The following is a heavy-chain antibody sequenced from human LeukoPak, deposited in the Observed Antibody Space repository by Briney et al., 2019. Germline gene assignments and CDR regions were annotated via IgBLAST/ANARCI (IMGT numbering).Heavy chain of an antibody. D-gene: IGHD5-18*01. V-gene: IGHV3-9*01. CDR2: ISWNSGSI. CDR3: AKEARGYSYGARYDIDY. Sequence: PGRSLRLSCAASGFTFDDYAMHWVRQAPGKGLEWVSGISWNSGSIGYADSVKGRFTISRDNAKNSLYLQMNSLRAEDTAVYYCAKEARGYSYGARYDIDYWGQGTLVTVSS. CDR1: GFTFDDYA. J-gene: IGHJ4*02.